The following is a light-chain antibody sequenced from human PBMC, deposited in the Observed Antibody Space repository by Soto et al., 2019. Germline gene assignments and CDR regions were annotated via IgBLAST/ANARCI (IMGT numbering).Light chain of an antibody. CDR2: GAS. J-gene: IGKJ1*01. CDR3: QQYNNWPRT. Sequence: EIVMTQSPATLSVSPGERATLSCRASQSVSSNLAWYQQKPGQAPRLLIYGASTRATGIPARFSGSGSGTDFTLTISSVQSEDSAVYYCQQYNNWPRTFGQGTKVDIK. V-gene: IGKV3-15*01. CDR1: QSVSSN.